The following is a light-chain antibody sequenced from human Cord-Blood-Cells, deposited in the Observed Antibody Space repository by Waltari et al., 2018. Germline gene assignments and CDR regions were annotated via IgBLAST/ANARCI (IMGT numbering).Light chain of an antibody. J-gene: IGLJ2*01. CDR1: SSNIGSNT. CDR2: SNN. CDR3: AAWDDSLNGLV. Sequence: QSVLTQPPSASGTPGQRVTISCSGSSSNIGSNTVNWYQQLPGTAPKLLIYSNNQRPSGVPDRFSGSKSDTSASLAISGLQSEDEADYYCAAWDDSLNGLVFGGGTKLT. V-gene: IGLV1-44*01.